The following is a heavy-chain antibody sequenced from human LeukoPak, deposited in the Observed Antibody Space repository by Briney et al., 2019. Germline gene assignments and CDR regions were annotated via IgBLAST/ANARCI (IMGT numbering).Heavy chain of an antibody. V-gene: IGHV4-59*08. D-gene: IGHD2/OR15-2a*01. Sequence: SETLSLTCSVSGGSISSYYWSWIRQPPGKGLEWIAYLSDIGSLNYNPSLKSRVTISLDTSKNQFSLKLSSVTAADTAVYYCAGHHPRNTVDFWGQGTLVTVSS. CDR2: LSDIGSL. CDR3: AGHHPRNTVDF. CDR1: GGSISSYY. J-gene: IGHJ4*02.